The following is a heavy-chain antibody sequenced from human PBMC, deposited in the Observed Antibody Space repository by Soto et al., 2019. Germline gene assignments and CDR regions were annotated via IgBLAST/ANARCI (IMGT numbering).Heavy chain of an antibody. CDR3: ARDHNYYGSGSYIYYFDY. D-gene: IGHD3-10*01. V-gene: IGHV4-38-2*02. CDR1: GYSISSGYY. J-gene: IGHJ4*02. Sequence: PSETLSLTCAVSGYSISSGYYWGWIRQPPGKGLEWIGSIYHSGSTYYNPSLKSRVTISVDTSKNQFSLKLSSVTAADTAVYYCARDHNYYGSGSYIYYFDYWGQGTLVTVSS. CDR2: IYHSGST.